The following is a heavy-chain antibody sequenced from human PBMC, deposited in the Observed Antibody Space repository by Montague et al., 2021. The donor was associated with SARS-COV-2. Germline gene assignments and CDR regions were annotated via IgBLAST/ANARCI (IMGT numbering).Heavy chain of an antibody. Sequence: SETLSLTCTVSGGSINDHYRSWIRQSPGKGLEWIGYISSNGKTNYNPSLKSRVTLSADASRNEFSLKLDSMTAADTAVYFCARRGYYDSAGYHWHLDLWGRGKLVTVSS. CDR1: GGSINDHY. D-gene: IGHD3-22*01. CDR3: ARRGYYDSAGYHWHLDL. J-gene: IGHJ2*01. V-gene: IGHV4-4*09. CDR2: ISSNGKT.